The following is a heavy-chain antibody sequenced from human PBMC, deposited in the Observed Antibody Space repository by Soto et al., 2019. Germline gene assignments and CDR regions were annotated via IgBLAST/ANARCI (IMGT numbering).Heavy chain of an antibody. J-gene: IGHJ6*02. CDR3: AKLAGYGSGNSCHGDYAMDV. CDR2: INHSGST. Sequence: SETLSLTCAVYGGSFSGYYWTWIRQPPGTGLEWIGEINHSGSTNYNPSLKSRVTISVDTSKNQFSLKLTSVTAADTAVYYCAKLAGYGSGNSCHGDYAMDVWGQGTTVTVSS. D-gene: IGHD2-2*01. V-gene: IGHV4-34*01. CDR1: GGSFSGYY.